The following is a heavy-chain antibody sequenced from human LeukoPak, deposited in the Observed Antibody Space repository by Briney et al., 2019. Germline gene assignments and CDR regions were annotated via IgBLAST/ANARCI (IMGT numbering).Heavy chain of an antibody. J-gene: IGHJ4*02. D-gene: IGHD5-12*01. V-gene: IGHV4-59*01. Sequence: SETLSLTCTVSGGSISSYYWSWIRPPPGKGLEWIGYIYYSGSTNYNPSLKSRVTISVDTSKNQFSLKLSSVTAADTAVYYCARESGYDRDFDYWGQGTLVTVSS. CDR3: ARESGYDRDFDY. CDR1: GGSISSYY. CDR2: IYYSGST.